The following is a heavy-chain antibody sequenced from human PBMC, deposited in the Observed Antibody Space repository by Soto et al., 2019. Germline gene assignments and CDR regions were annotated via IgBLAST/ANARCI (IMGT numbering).Heavy chain of an antibody. CDR3: GSSSFLRSRALFHGLDV. J-gene: IGHJ6*01. V-gene: IGHV4-34*01. CDR1: GGSFSGYY. CDR2: VNHGGTS. Sequence: TSETLSLTCAVHGGSFSGYYLDWIRQPPGKGLEWIGEVNHGGTSNYNPSLKSRAIISVDTSKNQFSLKLTSVTAEDTALYFCGSSSFLRSRALFHGLDVWGQRPTVTVSS. D-gene: IGHD6-6*01.